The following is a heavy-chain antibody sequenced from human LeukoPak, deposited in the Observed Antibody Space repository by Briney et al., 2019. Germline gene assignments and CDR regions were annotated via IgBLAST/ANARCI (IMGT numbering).Heavy chain of an antibody. V-gene: IGHV1-69*04. J-gene: IGHJ3*02. CDR1: GGTFSSYA. Sequence: SVKVSCKASGGTFSSYAISWVRQAPGQGLEWMGRIIPILGIANYAQKFQGRVTITADKSTSTAYMELSSLRSEDTAVYYCARDLVPHYYYGSGSYHDAFDIWGQGTMVTVSS. CDR2: IIPILGIA. CDR3: ARDLVPHYYYGSGSYHDAFDI. D-gene: IGHD3-10*01.